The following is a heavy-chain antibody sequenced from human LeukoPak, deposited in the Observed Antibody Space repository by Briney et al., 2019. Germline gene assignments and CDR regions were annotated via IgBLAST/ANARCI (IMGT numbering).Heavy chain of an antibody. CDR2: ISYDGSNK. CDR3: AREGHDYVWGSYRPLDC. V-gene: IGHV3-30-3*01. CDR1: GFTFSSYA. Sequence: GRSLRLSCAASGFTFSSYAMHWVRQAPGKGLEWVAVISYDGSNKYYADSVKGRFTISRDNSKNTLYLQMNSLRAEDTAVYYCAREGHDYVWGSYRPLDCWGQGTLVTVSS. J-gene: IGHJ4*02. D-gene: IGHD3-16*02.